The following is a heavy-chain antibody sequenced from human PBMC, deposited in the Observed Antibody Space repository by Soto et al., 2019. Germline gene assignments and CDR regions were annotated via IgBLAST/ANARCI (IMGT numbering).Heavy chain of an antibody. J-gene: IGHJ4*02. Sequence: PGGSLRLSCAASGVTFRSYAMSWVRQAPGKGLEWVSAIGGSSGSTDYADSVKGRFTISRDNSKNTLFLQMNSLRAEDTAVYYCAKDRSSTSCYAFDYWGQGTLVTVS. CDR3: AKDRSSTSCYAFDY. CDR2: IGGSSGST. D-gene: IGHD2-2*01. CDR1: GVTFRSYA. V-gene: IGHV3-23*01.